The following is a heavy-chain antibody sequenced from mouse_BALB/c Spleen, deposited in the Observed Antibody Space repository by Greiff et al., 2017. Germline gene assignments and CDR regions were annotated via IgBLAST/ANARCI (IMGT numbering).Heavy chain of an antibody. CDR1: GYSITSGYY. J-gene: IGHJ3*01. CDR2: ISYDGSN. V-gene: IGHV3-6*02. Sequence: DVQLQESGPGLVKPSQSLSLTCSVTGYSITSGYYWNWIRQFPGNKLEWMGYISYDGSNNYNPSLKNRISITRDTSKNQFFLKLNSVTTEDTATYYCASGSYYGNWFAYWGQGTLVTVSA. CDR3: ASGSYYGNWFAY. D-gene: IGHD2-10*01.